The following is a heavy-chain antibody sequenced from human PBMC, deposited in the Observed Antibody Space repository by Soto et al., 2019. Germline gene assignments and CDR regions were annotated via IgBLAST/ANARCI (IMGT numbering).Heavy chain of an antibody. V-gene: IGHV3-21*01. D-gene: IGHD3-22*01. CDR2: ISSSSSYI. J-gene: IGHJ4*02. Sequence: GGSLRLSCAASGFTFSSYSMNWVRQAPGKGLEWVSSISSSSSYIYYADSVKGRFTISRDNAKNSLYLQMNSLRAEDTAVYYYARPLNHYYDSSGYHYWGQGTLVTVSS. CDR1: GFTFSSYS. CDR3: ARPLNHYYDSSGYHY.